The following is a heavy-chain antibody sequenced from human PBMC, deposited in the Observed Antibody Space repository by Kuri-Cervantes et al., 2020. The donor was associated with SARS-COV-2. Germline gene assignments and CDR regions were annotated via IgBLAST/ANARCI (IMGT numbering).Heavy chain of an antibody. V-gene: IGHV3-74*01. J-gene: IGHJ4*02. CDR1: GFTFSSYW. CDR3: ASFEVGEH. D-gene: IGHD3-3*01. CDR2: INSDGSST. Sequence: GEPLKISCAASGFTFSSYWMHWVRQAPGKGLVWVSRINSDGSSTSYADSVKGRFTISRDNAKNSLYLQMNSLRAEDTAVYYCASFEVGEHWGQGTLVTVSS.